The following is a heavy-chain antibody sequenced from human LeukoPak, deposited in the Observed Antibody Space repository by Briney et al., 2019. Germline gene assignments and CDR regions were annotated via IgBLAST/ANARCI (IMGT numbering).Heavy chain of an antibody. CDR3: ARDPGGGYDSSTNWFDP. V-gene: IGHV1-69*13. CDR2: IIPIFGTA. J-gene: IGHJ5*02. D-gene: IGHD3-22*01. Sequence: ASVKVSCKASGGTFSSYAVSWVRQAPGQGLEWMGGIIPIFGTANYAQKFQGRVTITADESTSTAYMELSSLRSEDTAVYHCARDPGGGYDSSTNWFDPWGQGTLVTVSS. CDR1: GGTFSSYA.